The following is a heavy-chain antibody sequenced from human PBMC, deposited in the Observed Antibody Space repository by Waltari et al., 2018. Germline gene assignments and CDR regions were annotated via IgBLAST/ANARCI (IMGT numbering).Heavy chain of an antibody. CDR1: GFIVSRNY. V-gene: IGHV3-53*01. D-gene: IGHD2-15*01. CDR3: ASGRKGGSGYSY. CDR2: IYTNGNT. Sequence: EVQLVESGGGLIQPGGSLRLSCAASGFIVSRNYMAWVRKAPGKGVEWVSVIYTNGNTFYSDSLRGRFTISRDSSDNTLSLQMDNLRTEDAGIYYCASGRKGGSGYSYWGRGTLVTVSS. J-gene: IGHJ4*02.